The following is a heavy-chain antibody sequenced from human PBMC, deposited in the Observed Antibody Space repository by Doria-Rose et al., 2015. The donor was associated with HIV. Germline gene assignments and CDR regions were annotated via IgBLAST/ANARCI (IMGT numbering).Heavy chain of an antibody. CDR1: GYTFSAYA. Sequence: QSWAEVKQPGASVTVSCKTSGYTFSAYAIHWVRQAPGQRLEWMGWLNVGNGDTRYSRKFQDRVTITSDTSANTGYMALSSLRSEDTAVYYCARIHSLSSSSLGHWGQGTLVTVSS. CDR3: ARIHSLSSSSLGH. D-gene: IGHD6-13*01. CDR2: LNVGNGDT. V-gene: IGHV1-3*01. J-gene: IGHJ4*02.